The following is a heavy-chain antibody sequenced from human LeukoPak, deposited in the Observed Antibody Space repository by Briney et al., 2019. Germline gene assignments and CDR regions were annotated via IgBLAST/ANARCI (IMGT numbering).Heavy chain of an antibody. J-gene: IGHJ6*03. Sequence: GGSLRLSCAASGFTFSSYAMHWVRQAPGKGLEYVSAVSSNGGSTYYANSVKGRFTISRDNSKNTLYLQMGSLRAEDMAVYYCARGDYDFWSGRRNYYYYYMDVWGKGTTVTVSS. CDR2: VSSNGGST. D-gene: IGHD3-3*01. CDR3: ARGDYDFWSGRRNYYYYYMDV. CDR1: GFTFSSYA. V-gene: IGHV3-64*01.